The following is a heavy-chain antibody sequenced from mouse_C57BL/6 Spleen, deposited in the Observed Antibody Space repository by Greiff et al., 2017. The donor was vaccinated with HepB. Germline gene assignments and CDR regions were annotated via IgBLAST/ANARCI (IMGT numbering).Heavy chain of an antibody. V-gene: IGHV1-82*01. Sequence: VQLQQSGPELVKPGASVKISCKASGYAFSSSWLNWVKQRPGKGLEWIGRIYPGDGDTNYNGKFKGKATLTADKSSSTAYMQLSSLTSEDSAVYFCAREANYYGSSSWYFDVWGTGTTVTVSS. J-gene: IGHJ1*03. CDR2: IYPGDGDT. D-gene: IGHD1-1*01. CDR3: AREANYYGSSSWYFDV. CDR1: GYAFSSSW.